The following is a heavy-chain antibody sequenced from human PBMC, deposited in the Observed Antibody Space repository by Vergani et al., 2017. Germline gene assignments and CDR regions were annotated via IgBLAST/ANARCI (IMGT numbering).Heavy chain of an antibody. D-gene: IGHD3-10*01. J-gene: IGHJ2*01. CDR2: ISGSGGST. CDR1: GFTFRSYA. CDR3: AKGLGYGEHLGYFDL. Sequence: EVQLVESGGGLVKPGGSLRLSCAASGFTFRSYAMSWVRQAPGKGLEWVSAISGSGGSTYYADSVKGRFTISRANSKNTLYLQMNSLRAEDTAVYYCAKGLGYGEHLGYFDLWGRGTLVTVSS. V-gene: IGHV3-23*04.